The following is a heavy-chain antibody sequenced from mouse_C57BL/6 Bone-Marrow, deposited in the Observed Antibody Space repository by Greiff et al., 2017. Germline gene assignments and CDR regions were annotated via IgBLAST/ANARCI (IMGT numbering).Heavy chain of an antibody. CDR2: IHPNSGST. Sequence: QVQLQQPGAELVKPGASVKLSCKASGYTFTSYWLHWVKQRPGQGLEWIGMIHPNSGSTNYNEKFKSKATLTVDKSSSTAYMHLRSLTSEAAAVYYCARWVVVPYFDVWGTGTTVTVSS. CDR1: GYTFTSYW. V-gene: IGHV1-64*01. CDR3: ARWVVVPYFDV. J-gene: IGHJ1*03. D-gene: IGHD1-1*02.